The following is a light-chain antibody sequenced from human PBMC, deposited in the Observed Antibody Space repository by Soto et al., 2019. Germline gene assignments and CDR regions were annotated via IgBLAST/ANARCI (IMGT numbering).Light chain of an antibody. CDR3: QQYTTYWP. CDR2: DAS. Sequence: IQITQSPSTLSASVGARVTMTCRASQSVSNWLAWYQQKPGKAPMLLIYDASTLEDGVSSRFSGSGSGTECTLSISSLQPDDYATYYCQQYTTYWPFGEGTKVEIK. CDR1: QSVSNW. J-gene: IGKJ1*01. V-gene: IGKV1-5*01.